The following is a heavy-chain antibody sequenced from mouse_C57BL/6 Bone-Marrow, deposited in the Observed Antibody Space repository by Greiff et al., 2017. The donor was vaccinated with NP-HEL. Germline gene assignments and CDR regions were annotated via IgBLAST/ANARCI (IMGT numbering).Heavy chain of an antibody. CDR3: APSYYCGRSYDD. V-gene: IGHV1-64*01. CDR1: GYTFTSYW. CDR2: IHPNSGST. Sequence: QVQLQQPGAELVKPGASVKLSCKASGYTFTSYWMHWVKQRPGQGLEWIGMIHPNSGSTNYNEKFKSKATLTVDKSSSTAYMQLSSLTSEDSAVYYCAPSYYCGRSYDDWGKGTTLTVSS. D-gene: IGHD1-1*01. J-gene: IGHJ2*01.